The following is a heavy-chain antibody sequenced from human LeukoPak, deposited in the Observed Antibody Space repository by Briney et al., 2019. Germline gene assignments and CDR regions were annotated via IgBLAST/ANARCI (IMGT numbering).Heavy chain of an antibody. Sequence: GASVKVSCKASGYTFTSYYMHWVRQAPGQGLEWMGIIYPSGASTNYEQQSQRRVTMTRDSTTNTVYMQLGSLRSEDTAVYYCVRLTMLRHHSEDAFHIWGQGTMVSVSS. V-gene: IGHV1-46*03. CDR3: VRLTMLRHHSEDAFHI. CDR1: GYTFTSYY. D-gene: IGHD3-10*01. J-gene: IGHJ3*02. CDR2: IYPSGAST.